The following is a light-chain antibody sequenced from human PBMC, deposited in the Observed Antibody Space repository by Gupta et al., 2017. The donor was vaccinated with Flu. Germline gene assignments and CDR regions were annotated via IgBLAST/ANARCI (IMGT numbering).Light chain of an antibody. Sequence: DIQMTQSPSSLSASVGDRVTITCQVSQDISNYLNWYQQKPGKAPKLLIYDASNLETGVPSRFSGSGSGTDFTFTSSSLQPEDIATYYCQQYDNLPTFGGGTKVEIK. CDR1: QDISNY. V-gene: IGKV1-33*01. CDR2: DAS. CDR3: QQYDNLPT. J-gene: IGKJ4*01.